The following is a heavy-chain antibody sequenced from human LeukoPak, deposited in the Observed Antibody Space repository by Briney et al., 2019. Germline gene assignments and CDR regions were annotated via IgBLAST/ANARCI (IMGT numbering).Heavy chain of an antibody. J-gene: IGHJ5*02. CDR3: TRGRLTMT. D-gene: IGHD3-22*01. CDR2: IKEDGSEK. V-gene: IGHV3-7*01. CDR1: GFTFSSSW. Sequence: AGRSLRLSCAASGFTFSSSWMSWVRQAPGKGLEWVANIKEDGSEKCYVEPVKGRFSISRDNAKNSLYLQMNSLRVEDTAVYYCTRGRLTMTWGQGTLVTVSS.